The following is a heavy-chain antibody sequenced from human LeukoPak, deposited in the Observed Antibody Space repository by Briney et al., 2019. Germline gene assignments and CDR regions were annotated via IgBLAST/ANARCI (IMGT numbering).Heavy chain of an antibody. D-gene: IGHD2-15*01. CDR2: ISGSGGST. V-gene: IGHV3-23*01. Sequence: PGGSLRLSCAASGFTFSSYAMSWVRQAPGKGLEWVSAISGSGGSTYYADSVMGRFTISRDNSKNTLYLQMNSLRAEDTAVYYCAKPNIVVVVAAFDYWGQGTLVTVSS. CDR3: AKPNIVVVVAAFDY. CDR1: GFTFSSYA. J-gene: IGHJ4*02.